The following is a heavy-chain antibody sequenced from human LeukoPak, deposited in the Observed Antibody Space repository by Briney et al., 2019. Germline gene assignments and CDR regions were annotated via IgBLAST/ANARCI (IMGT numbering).Heavy chain of an antibody. CDR1: GFTFSSYA. Sequence: PGGSLRPSCAASGFTFSSYAMSWVRQAPGKGLEWVPAISGSGGSTYYADSVKGRFTISRDNSKNTLYLQMNSLRAEDTAVYYCAKDRTHYSGYEYFDYWGQGTLVTVSS. V-gene: IGHV3-23*01. D-gene: IGHD5-12*01. CDR3: AKDRTHYSGYEYFDY. J-gene: IGHJ4*02. CDR2: ISGSGGST.